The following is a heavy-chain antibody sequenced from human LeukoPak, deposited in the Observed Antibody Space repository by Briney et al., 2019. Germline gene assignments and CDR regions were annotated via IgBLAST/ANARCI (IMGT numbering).Heavy chain of an antibody. CDR1: GYSLTGYY. CDR2: INPNSGET. CDR3: ARWDGYSSSPDY. Sequence: ASVNVSCKASGYSLTGYYMHWVEQTPGQGLEWMGWINPNSGETGYAQEFQGRVSMTRDMSISTIYMELARLKSDDTAFYYCARWDGYSSSPDYWGQGSLVTVSS. J-gene: IGHJ4*02. D-gene: IGHD6-13*01. V-gene: IGHV1-2*02.